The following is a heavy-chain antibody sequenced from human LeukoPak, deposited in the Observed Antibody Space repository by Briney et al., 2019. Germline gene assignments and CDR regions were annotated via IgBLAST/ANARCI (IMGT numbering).Heavy chain of an antibody. Sequence: SETLSLTCTVSGGSVSSGSYYWSWIRQPPGKGLEWIGYIYYSGSTNYNPSLKSRVTISVDTSKNQFSLKLSSVTAADTAVYYCARKGGRGTSGIDVWGQGTTVTVSS. J-gene: IGHJ6*02. D-gene: IGHD3-16*01. CDR3: ARKGGRGTSGIDV. CDR1: GGSVSSGSYY. CDR2: IYYSGST. V-gene: IGHV4-61*01.